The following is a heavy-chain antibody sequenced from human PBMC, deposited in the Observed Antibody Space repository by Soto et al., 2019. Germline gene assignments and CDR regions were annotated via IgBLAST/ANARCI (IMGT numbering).Heavy chain of an antibody. J-gene: IGHJ6*03. CDR1: GDSFNDYY. Sequence: QVQLVQSGAEVRKPGASVTVSCRSSGDSFNDYYIHWVRQAPGQGFEGMGWINPNGGVTKYAQKFQGWVSMTRDTSIRTVYMQLSRLRSDETAVYYCARESGGATATLDYYYFYMDVWGTGTTVTVSS. CDR3: ARESGGATATLDYYYFYMDV. CDR2: INPNGGVT. V-gene: IGHV1-2*04. D-gene: IGHD5-12*01.